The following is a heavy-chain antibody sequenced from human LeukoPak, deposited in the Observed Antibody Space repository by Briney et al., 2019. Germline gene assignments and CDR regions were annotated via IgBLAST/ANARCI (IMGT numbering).Heavy chain of an antibody. Sequence: GGSLRLSCAASGFTFSSYWMHWVRQAPGKGLVWVSRINTDGSSTSYADSVKGRFTISRDNAKNTLYLQMNSLRAEDTAVYYCARDRGDGDYFDYWGQGTLVTVSS. CDR1: GFTFSSYW. CDR2: INTDGSST. V-gene: IGHV3-74*01. J-gene: IGHJ4*02. D-gene: IGHD5-24*01. CDR3: ARDRGDGDYFDY.